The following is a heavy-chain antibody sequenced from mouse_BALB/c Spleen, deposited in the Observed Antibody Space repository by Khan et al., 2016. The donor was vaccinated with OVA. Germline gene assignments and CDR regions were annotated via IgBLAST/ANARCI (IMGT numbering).Heavy chain of an antibody. CDR1: GYTFTNYG. D-gene: IGHD1-1*02. Sequence: HIQSVLPGPELKKPGETVKISCKAYGYTFTNYGLNWVKQAPGKGLKWMGWINTYTGEPTYADDFKGRFVFSLETSASTAYLQINNLKNEDTATYFCASGGYWYFDVGGAGTTVTVSS. J-gene: IGHJ1*01. V-gene: IGHV9-3-1*01. CDR2: INTYTGEP. CDR3: ASGGYWYFDV.